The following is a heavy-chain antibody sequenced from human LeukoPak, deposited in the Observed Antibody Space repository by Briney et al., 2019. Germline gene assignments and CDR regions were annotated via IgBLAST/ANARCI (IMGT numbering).Heavy chain of an antibody. CDR2: IHPEGNEK. J-gene: IGHJ4*02. V-gene: IGHV3-7*04. CDR3: ARGDAFSGDH. CDR1: GGSFSGYY. Sequence: PSETLSLTCAVYGGSFSGYYWSWVRQAPGRGLEWVANIHPEGNEKYHVESVKGRFTISRDNTKNLLFLQMNGLRVEDTAVYYCARGDAFSGDHWGQGTLVTVSS.